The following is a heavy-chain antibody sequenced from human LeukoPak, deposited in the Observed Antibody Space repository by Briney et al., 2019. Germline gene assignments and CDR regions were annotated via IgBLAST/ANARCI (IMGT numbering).Heavy chain of an antibody. CDR1: GGSISSYY. D-gene: IGHD6-6*01. CDR3: ARQSASSSNYYYYYGMDV. CDR2: IYYSGNT. J-gene: IGHJ6*02. Sequence: PSETLSLTCTVSGGSISSYYWSWIRQPPGKGLEWIGYIYYSGNTNYNPSLKSRVTISVDTSKNQFSLKLSSVTAADTAVYYCARQSASSSNYYYYYGMDVWGQGTTVTVSS. V-gene: IGHV4-59*08.